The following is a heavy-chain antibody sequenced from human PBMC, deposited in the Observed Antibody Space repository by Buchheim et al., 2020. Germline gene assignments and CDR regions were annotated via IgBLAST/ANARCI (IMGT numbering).Heavy chain of an antibody. J-gene: IGHJ4*02. CDR3: ARVPVRNYDFWSGYFDN. CDR2: IYYRGST. CDR1: GGSISSGGYY. V-gene: IGHV4-31*03. Sequence: QVQLQESGPGLVKPSQTLSLTCTVSGGSISSGGYYWSWIRQHPGKGLEWMGYIYYRGSTYYNPSLKSRVSTYVDTSKNQFSLKLSSVTAADTAVYYCARVPVRNYDFWSGYFDNWGQGTL. D-gene: IGHD3-3*01.